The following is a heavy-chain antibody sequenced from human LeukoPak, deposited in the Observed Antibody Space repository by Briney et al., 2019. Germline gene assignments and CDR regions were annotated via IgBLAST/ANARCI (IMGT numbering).Heavy chain of an antibody. D-gene: IGHD2-15*01. CDR1: GYTFTSYY. V-gene: IGHV1-46*01. J-gene: IGHJ5*02. CDR2: INPSGGTT. Sequence: ASVKVSCKASGYTFTSYYMHWVRQAPGQGLELMGIINPSGGTTGYAQKFQGRVTMTRDTSTSTVYMELSSLRSDDTAVYYCARAHCSGGACPNWFDPWGQGTLVTVSS. CDR3: ARAHCSGGACPNWFDP.